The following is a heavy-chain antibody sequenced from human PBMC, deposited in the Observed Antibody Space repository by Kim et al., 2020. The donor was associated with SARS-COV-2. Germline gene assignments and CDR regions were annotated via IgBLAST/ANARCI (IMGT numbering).Heavy chain of an antibody. V-gene: IGHV4-59*08. D-gene: IGHD6-13*01. CDR3: ARRVAAAGNNWFDP. Sequence: NPSLKSRVTISVDTSKNQFSLKLSSVTAADTAVYYCARRVAAAGNNWFDPWGQGTLVTVSS. J-gene: IGHJ5*02.